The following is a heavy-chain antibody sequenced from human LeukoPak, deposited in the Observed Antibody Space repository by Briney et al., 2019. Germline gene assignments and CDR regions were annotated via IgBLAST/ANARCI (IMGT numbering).Heavy chain of an antibody. CDR3: ARLYYDSSGYYQICYFDY. CDR1: GGSISSSSYY. CDR2: IYYSGST. Sequence: KASETLSLTCTVSGGSISSSSYYWGWIRQPPGKGLEWIGSIYYSGSTYYNPSLKSRVTIPVDTSKNQFSLNLSSVTAADTAVYYCARLYYDSSGYYQICYFDYWGQGTLVTVSS. J-gene: IGHJ4*02. D-gene: IGHD3-22*01. V-gene: IGHV4-39*01.